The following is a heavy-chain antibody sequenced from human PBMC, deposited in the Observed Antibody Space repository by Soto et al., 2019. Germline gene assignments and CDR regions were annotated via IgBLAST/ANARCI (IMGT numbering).Heavy chain of an antibody. CDR2: IKSKTDGGTT. CDR1: GFKFRNAG. V-gene: IGHV3-15*07. Sequence: VRSLRLSYAASGFKFRNAGMNWVRQAPGKGLEWVGRIKSKTDGGTTDYAAPVKGRFTISRDDSKNTLYLQMNSLKTEDTAVYYCTTDISGYTKAGGGQGMDVWGQGTTVTVSS. CDR3: TTDISGYTKAGGGQGMDV. J-gene: IGHJ6*02. D-gene: IGHD6-13*01.